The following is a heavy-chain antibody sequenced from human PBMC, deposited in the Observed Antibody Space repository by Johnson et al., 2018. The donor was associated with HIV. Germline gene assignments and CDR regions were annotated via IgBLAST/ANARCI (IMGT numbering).Heavy chain of an antibody. D-gene: IGHD6-19*01. CDR2: ISDDGNNK. J-gene: IGHJ3*01. CDR3: ATLGGLGSFDV. Sequence: QVQLVESGGGVVQPGRSLRLSCAASGFTFSDSAMHWVRQAPGKGLEWVAVISDDGNNKYYADSVKGRFTISRDNSKNTLYLQMNIVTPEDTAVYYCATLGGLGSFDVWGQGTGVIVSA. CDR1: GFTFSDSA. V-gene: IGHV3-30-3*01.